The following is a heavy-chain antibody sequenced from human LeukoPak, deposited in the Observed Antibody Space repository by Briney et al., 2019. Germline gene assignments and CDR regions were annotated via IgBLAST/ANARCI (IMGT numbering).Heavy chain of an antibody. Sequence: GGSLRLSCAASGFTFSSYAMSWVRQAPGKGLEWVSAISGSGGSTYYADSVKGRFTISRDNAKNSLYLQMNSLRAEDTAVYYCASPRGGPPYYYGMDVWGKGTTVTVSS. CDR1: GFTFSSYA. J-gene: IGHJ6*04. D-gene: IGHD3-10*01. V-gene: IGHV3-23*01. CDR3: ASPRGGPPYYYGMDV. CDR2: ISGSGGST.